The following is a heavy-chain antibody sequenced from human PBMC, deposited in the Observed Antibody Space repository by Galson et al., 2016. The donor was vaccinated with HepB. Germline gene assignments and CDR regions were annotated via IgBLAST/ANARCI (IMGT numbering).Heavy chain of an antibody. CDR1: GFTFSDYY. D-gene: IGHD3-16*01. J-gene: IGHJ4*02. V-gene: IGHV3-11*01. CDR2: ITSTGSIK. Sequence: SLRLSCAASGFTFSDYYMAWIRQAPGKGLEWVAYITSTGSIKDFADSVKGRFTIARDNAKNSVSLQMNSLRDEDTAVYYCAVTFYGRVLGRALKWGQGTLVTVSS. CDR3: AVTFYGRVLGRALK.